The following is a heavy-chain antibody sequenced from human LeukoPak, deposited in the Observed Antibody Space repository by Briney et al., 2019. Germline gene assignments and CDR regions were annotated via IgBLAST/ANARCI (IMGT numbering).Heavy chain of an antibody. J-gene: IGHJ4*02. CDR3: AKDVAPRLNYFDY. CDR1: GFTFSSYA. V-gene: IGHV3-23*01. CDR2: ISGSGGST. D-gene: IGHD2-15*01. Sequence: TGGSLRLSCAASGFTFSSYAMSWVRQAPGKGLEWVSAISGSGGSTYYADSVKGRFTISRDNSKNTLYLQVNSLRAEDTAVYYCAKDVAPRLNYFDYWGQGTLVTVSS.